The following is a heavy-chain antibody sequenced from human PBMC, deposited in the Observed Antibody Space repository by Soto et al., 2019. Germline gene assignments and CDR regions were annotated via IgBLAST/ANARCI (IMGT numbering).Heavy chain of an antibody. Sequence: GGSLRLSCAASGFTFSSYAMSWVRQAPGKGLEWVSAISGSCGSTYYADYVKGRFTISRDNSKNTLYLQMNSLRAEDTAVYYCAKILSYGYDIPSGFDYWGQGTLVTVSS. CDR1: GFTFSSYA. D-gene: IGHD5-18*01. CDR2: ISGSCGST. J-gene: IGHJ4*02. CDR3: AKILSYGYDIPSGFDY. V-gene: IGHV3-23*01.